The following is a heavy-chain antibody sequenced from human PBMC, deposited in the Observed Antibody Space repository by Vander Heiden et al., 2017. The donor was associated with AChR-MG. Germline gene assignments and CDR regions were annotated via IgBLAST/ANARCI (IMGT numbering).Heavy chain of an antibody. J-gene: IGHJ5*02. CDR1: GFTFSNCW. Sequence: EVQLVESGGGLVQPGGSLRLSCAAPGFTFSNCWMRWFRQSPGKGLVWVSRINSDGSSTSYADSVKGRFTIARDNAKNTLYLQMNSLRAEDTAVYYCARGNRDSGSYDWFDPWGQGILVTVSS. CDR2: INSDGSST. V-gene: IGHV3-74*01. CDR3: ARGNRDSGSYDWFDP. D-gene: IGHD1-26*01.